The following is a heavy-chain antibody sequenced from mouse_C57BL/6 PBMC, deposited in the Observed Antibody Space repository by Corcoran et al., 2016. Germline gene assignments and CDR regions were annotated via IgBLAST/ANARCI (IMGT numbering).Heavy chain of an antibody. CDR3: VRPSDYYGSSYDWYFDV. J-gene: IGHJ1*03. D-gene: IGHD1-1*01. CDR2: IYPGDGDT. CDR1: GYAFSSYW. V-gene: IGHV1-80*01. Sequence: QVQLQQSGAELVKPGASVKISCKASGYAFSSYWMNWVKQRPGKGLEWIGQIYPGDGDTNYNGKFKGKATLTADKSSSTAYMQLSSLTSEDSAVYFCVRPSDYYGSSYDWYFDVWGTGTTVTVSS.